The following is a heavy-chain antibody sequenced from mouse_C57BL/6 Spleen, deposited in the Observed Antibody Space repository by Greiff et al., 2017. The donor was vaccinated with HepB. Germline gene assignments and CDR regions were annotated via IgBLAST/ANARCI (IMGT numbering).Heavy chain of an antibody. CDR2: IDPSDSYT. CDR1: GYTFTSYW. CDR3: AHMVTTGWFAY. J-gene: IGHJ3*01. D-gene: IGHD2-2*01. Sequence: VQLQQPGAELVKPGASVKLSCKASGYTFTSYWMQWVKQRPGQGLEWIGEIDPSDSYTNYNQKFKGKATLTVDTSSSTAYMQLSSLTSEDSAVYYCAHMVTTGWFAYWGQGTLVTVSA. V-gene: IGHV1-50*01.